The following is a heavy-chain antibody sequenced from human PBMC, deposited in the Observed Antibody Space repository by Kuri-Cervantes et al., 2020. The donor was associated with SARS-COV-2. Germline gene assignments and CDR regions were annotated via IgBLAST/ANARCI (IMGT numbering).Heavy chain of an antibody. CDR3: ARDDFGTRGYYYYGMDV. Sequence: ASVKVSCKASGYTFTSYGISWVRQAPGQGLEWMGWISAYNGNTNYAQKLQGRVTMTTDTSTSTAYMELRSLRSDDTAMYYCARDDFGTRGYYYYGMDVWGQGTTVTVSS. V-gene: IGHV1-18*01. D-gene: IGHD3-3*01. CDR1: GYTFTSYG. CDR2: ISAYNGNT. J-gene: IGHJ6*02.